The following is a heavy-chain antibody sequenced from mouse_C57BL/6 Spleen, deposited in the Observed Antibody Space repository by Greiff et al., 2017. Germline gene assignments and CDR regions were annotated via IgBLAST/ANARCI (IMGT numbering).Heavy chain of an antibody. CDR2: ISDGGSYT. D-gene: IGHD2-4*01. Sequence: EVMLVESGGGLVKPGGSLKLSCAASGFTFSSYAMSWVRQTPEKRLEWVATISDGGSYTYYPDNVKGRFTISRDNAKNNLYLQMSHLKSEDTAMYYCARVGDYDAYYFDDWGQGTTLTVSS. CDR3: ARVGDYDAYYFDD. CDR1: GFTFSSYA. J-gene: IGHJ2*01. V-gene: IGHV5-4*03.